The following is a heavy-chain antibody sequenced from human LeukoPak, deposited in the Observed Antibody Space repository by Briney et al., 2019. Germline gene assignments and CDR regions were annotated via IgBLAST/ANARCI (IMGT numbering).Heavy chain of an antibody. V-gene: IGHV1-18*01. CDR2: ISAYNGNT. Sequence: ASVKVSCKASGYSFSTYGISWVRQAPGQGLEWMGWISAYNGNTNYAQKLQGRVTMTTDTSTSTAYMELRSLRSDDTAVYYCARDLGGPSDYWGQGTLVTVSS. CDR3: ARDLGGPSDY. J-gene: IGHJ4*02. CDR1: GYSFSTYG. D-gene: IGHD3-16*01.